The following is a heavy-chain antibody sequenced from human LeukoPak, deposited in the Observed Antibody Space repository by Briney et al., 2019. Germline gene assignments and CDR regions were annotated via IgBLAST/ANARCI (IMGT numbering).Heavy chain of an antibody. CDR3: ARDLGFLEWLPLDY. Sequence: ASVKVSCKASAGTFSSYAISWVRQAPGQGLEGMGGIIPIFGTANYAQKFQGRVTITADESTSTAYMELSSLRSEDTAVYYCARDLGFLEWLPLDYWGQGTLVTVSS. V-gene: IGHV1-69*13. CDR1: AGTFSSYA. D-gene: IGHD3-3*01. CDR2: IIPIFGTA. J-gene: IGHJ4*02.